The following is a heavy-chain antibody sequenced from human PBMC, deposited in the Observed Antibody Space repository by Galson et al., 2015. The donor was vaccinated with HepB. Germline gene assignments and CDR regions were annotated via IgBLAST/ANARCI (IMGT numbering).Heavy chain of an antibody. J-gene: IGHJ5*01. CDR2: ISGNGDST. Sequence: SLRLSCAASGFAFDTHAMSWVRQAPGRGLEWISGISGNGDSTFYADSVKGRFTVSRDNSNNMLYLQMNSLRAEDAGLYFCAKGYGFFDSWGQGILVTVSS. CDR1: GFAFDTHA. CDR3: AKGYGFFDS. D-gene: IGHD5-18*01. V-gene: IGHV3-23*01.